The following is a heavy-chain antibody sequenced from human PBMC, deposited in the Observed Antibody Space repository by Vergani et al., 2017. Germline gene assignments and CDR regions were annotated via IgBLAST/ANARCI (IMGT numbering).Heavy chain of an antibody. D-gene: IGHD1-1*01. CDR1: GFTSSYYG. CDR3: ATKSCGTPGCQIGYFRE. Sequence: QVHLVESGGGVVQPGRSLRLSCVVSGFTSSYYGMHWVRQAPGKGLEWVAVISYDGTQKYYADSVKGRFTISRDDSKRTLYLQMNSLITEDTAVYYCATKSCGTPGCQIGYFREWDQGTLVTVSS. J-gene: IGHJ1*01. CDR2: ISYDGTQK. V-gene: IGHV3-30*03.